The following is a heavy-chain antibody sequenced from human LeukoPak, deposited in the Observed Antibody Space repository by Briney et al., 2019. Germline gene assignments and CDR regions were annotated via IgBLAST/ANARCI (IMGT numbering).Heavy chain of an antibody. CDR2: INPSGGST. Sequence: ASVKVSCKASGGTFSSYAISWVRQAPGQGLECMGIINPSGGSTSYAQKFQGRVTMTRDMSTSTDYMELSSLRSEDTAAYYCARDNSVEDTAWWFDPWGQGTLVTVSS. CDR3: ARDNSVEDTAWWFDP. CDR1: GGTFSSYA. J-gene: IGHJ5*02. V-gene: IGHV1-46*01. D-gene: IGHD4-23*01.